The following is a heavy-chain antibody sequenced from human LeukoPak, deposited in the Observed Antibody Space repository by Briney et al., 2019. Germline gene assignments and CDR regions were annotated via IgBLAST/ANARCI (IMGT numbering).Heavy chain of an antibody. Sequence: GGSLRLSCAASGFTFSSSMHWVRQAPGKGLEWVAVISYDGSNKYYADSVKGRFTISRDNSKNTLYLQMNSLRAEDTAVYYCAREGGQWLVSDYWGQGTLVTVSS. CDR2: ISYDGSNK. V-gene: IGHV3-30*04. D-gene: IGHD6-19*01. CDR3: AREGGQWLVSDY. CDR1: GFTFSSS. J-gene: IGHJ4*02.